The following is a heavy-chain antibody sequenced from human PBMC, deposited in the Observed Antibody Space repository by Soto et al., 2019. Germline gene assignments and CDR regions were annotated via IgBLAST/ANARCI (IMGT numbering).Heavy chain of an antibody. CDR3: AKDTYYHDSSGYYVFDC. J-gene: IGHJ4*02. D-gene: IGHD3-22*01. V-gene: IGHV3-30*18. CDR1: GVTFSSYG. CDR2: VSYDGSNK. Sequence: QVQLVESGGDVVQPGRSLRLSCVASGVTFSSYGIHWVRQAPGKGLEWVAVVSYDGSNKHYADSVKGRFTISRDNSENMVSLQMNSLRAEDTAVYYCAKDTYYHDSSGYYVFDCWGQGTLVTVSS.